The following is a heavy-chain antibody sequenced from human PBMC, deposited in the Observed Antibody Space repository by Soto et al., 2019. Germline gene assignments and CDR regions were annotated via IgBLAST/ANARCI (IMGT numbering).Heavy chain of an antibody. CDR3: AASILTVFDY. Sequence: SETLSLTCTVSGGSISSYYWSWIRQPPGKGLEWIGYIYYSGSTNYNPSLKSRVTISVDTSKNQFSLKLSSVTAADTAVYYCAASILTVFDYWGQGTLVTVSS. V-gene: IGHV4-59*01. CDR1: GGSISSYY. CDR2: IYYSGST. D-gene: IGHD3-9*01. J-gene: IGHJ4*02.